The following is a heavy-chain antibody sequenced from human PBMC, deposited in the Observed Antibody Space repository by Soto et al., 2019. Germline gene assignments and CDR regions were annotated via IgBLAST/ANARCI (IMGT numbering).Heavy chain of an antibody. CDR1: GYTFTRYT. CDR3: ARTAGPTPFDP. CDR2: ITAGNGNT. Sequence: GASVKVACKASGYTFTRYTRHWVRQAPGQRLEWMGWITAGNGNTKYSQKFQGRVTITRDTSASTVYMELNSLTSEDTAVYYCARTAGPTPFDPWGQGTPVTVS. V-gene: IGHV1-3*01. J-gene: IGHJ5*02. D-gene: IGHD6-19*01.